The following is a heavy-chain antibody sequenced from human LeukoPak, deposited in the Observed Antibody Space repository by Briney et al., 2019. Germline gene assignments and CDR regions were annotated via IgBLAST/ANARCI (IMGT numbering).Heavy chain of an antibody. Sequence: SVKVSCKASGYTFTGYSMHWVGQAPGQGLEWMGWINPNSGGTKYEQKFQGRVTMTRDTSISTAYMELSRLRSDDTAVYYCARNYCSGGNCYYNWFDPWGQGTLVTVSS. J-gene: IGHJ5*02. CDR3: ARNYCSGGNCYYNWFDP. V-gene: IGHV1-2*02. CDR1: GYTFTGYS. CDR2: INPNSGGT. D-gene: IGHD2-15*01.